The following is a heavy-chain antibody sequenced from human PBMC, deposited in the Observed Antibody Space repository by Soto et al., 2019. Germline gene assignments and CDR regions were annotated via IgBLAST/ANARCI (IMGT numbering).Heavy chain of an antibody. CDR1: GYTFTSYG. CDR3: ARDWAAAGNNWFDP. J-gene: IGHJ5*02. CDR2: ISAYNGNT. V-gene: IGHV1-18*01. Sequence: ASVKVSCKASGYTFTSYGISWVRQAPGQGLEWMGWISAYNGNTNYAQKLQGRVTMTTDTSTSTAYMELRSLRSDDTAVYYCARDWAAAGNNWFDPWGQGTLVTVSS. D-gene: IGHD6-13*01.